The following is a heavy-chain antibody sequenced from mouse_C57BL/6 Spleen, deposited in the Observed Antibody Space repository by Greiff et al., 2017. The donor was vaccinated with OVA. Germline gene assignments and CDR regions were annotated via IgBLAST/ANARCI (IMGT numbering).Heavy chain of an antibody. J-gene: IGHJ1*03. CDR2: INYDGSST. V-gene: IGHV5-16*01. CDR1: GFTFSDYY. Sequence: VQLKESEGGLVQPGSSMKLSCTASGFTFSDYYMAWVRQVPEKGLEWVANINYDGSSTYYLDSLKSRFIISRDNAKNILYLQMSSLKSEDTATYYCARGVTTAGYWYFDVWGTGTTVTVSS. D-gene: IGHD1-2*01. CDR3: ARGVTTAGYWYFDV.